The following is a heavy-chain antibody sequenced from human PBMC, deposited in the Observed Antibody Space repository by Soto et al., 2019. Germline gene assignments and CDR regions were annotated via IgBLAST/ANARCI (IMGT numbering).Heavy chain of an antibody. D-gene: IGHD6-13*01. CDR2: ISYDGSNK. CDR1: GFTFSSYG. J-gene: IGHJ4*02. Sequence: PGGSLRLSCAASGFTFSSYGMHWVRQAPGKGLEWVAVISYDGSNKYYADSVKGRFTISRDNSKNTLYLQMNSLRAEDTAVYYCAKDNAGPVDYWGQGTLVTVSS. V-gene: IGHV3-30*18. CDR3: AKDNAGPVDY.